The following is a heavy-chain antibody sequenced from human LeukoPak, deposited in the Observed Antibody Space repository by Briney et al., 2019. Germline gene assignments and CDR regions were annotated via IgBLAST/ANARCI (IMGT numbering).Heavy chain of an antibody. CDR2: IYYSGST. D-gene: IGHD4-17*01. CDR3: AAPGATVTSIGAFDI. CDR1: GGSISSYY. V-gene: IGHV4-59*01. J-gene: IGHJ3*02. Sequence: ETLSLTCTVSGGSISSYYWSWIRQPPGKGLEWIGYIYYSGSTNYNPSLKSRVTISVDTSKNQFSLKLSSVTAADTAVYYCAAPGATVTSIGAFDIWGQGTMVTVSS.